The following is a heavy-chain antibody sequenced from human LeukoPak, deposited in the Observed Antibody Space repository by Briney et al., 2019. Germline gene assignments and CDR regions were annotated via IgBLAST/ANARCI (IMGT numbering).Heavy chain of an antibody. D-gene: IGHD6-19*01. Sequence: GGSLRLSCAASVFTFSSYGMHWVRQAPGKGLEWVAFIRYDGSNKYYADSVKGRFTISRDNSKNTPYLQMNSLRAEDTAVYYCAKDAARYSSGGGAYFDYWGQGTLVTVSS. CDR3: AKDAARYSSGGGAYFDY. V-gene: IGHV3-30*02. J-gene: IGHJ4*02. CDR1: VFTFSSYG. CDR2: IRYDGSNK.